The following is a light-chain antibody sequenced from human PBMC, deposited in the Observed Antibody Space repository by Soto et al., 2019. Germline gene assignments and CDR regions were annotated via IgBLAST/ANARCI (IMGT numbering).Light chain of an antibody. V-gene: IGKV3-20*01. CDR1: QSFTSRY. J-gene: IGKJ4*01. CDR3: QQYGSSPLP. CDR2: GAS. Sequence: ENGVRQAPGTPVLCPGEKSTLSRRGSQSFTSRYFAWYQQKPGQAPRLLIYGASSRATGIPDRFSGSGSGTDFTLTISRLEPEDVAVYYCQQYGSSPLPFGGGTKLDIK.